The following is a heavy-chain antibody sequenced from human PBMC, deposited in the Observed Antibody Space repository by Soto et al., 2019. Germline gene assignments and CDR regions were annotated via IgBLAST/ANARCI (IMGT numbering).Heavy chain of an antibody. CDR3: AEGPLGSWYGLCY. V-gene: IGHV3-23*01. CDR2: ISGSGGST. Sequence: EVQLLDSGGGLVQPGGSLRLSCDASGFTFRNYAMNWVRQAPGKGLDWVSAISGSGGSTYYADSVKGRFTISRDNSKNTVYVPTGSPRAEDTVGNYWAEGPLGSWYGLCYWGQGTLVPGS. CDR1: GFTFRNYA. J-gene: IGHJ4*02. D-gene: IGHD6-13*01.